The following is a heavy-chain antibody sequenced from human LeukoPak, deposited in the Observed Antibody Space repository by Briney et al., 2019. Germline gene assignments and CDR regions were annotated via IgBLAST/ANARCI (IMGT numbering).Heavy chain of an antibody. CDR3: ARVAGILSGLRYFDY. CDR2: INHSGST. J-gene: IGHJ4*02. D-gene: IGHD3-9*01. CDR1: GGSFSGYY. Sequence: SETLSLTCAVYGGSFSGYYWSWIRQPPGKGLEWIGEINHSGSTNYYPSLKSRVTISVDTSKNQFSLKLSSVTAPDTAVYYCARVAGILSGLRYFDYWGQGTLVTVSS. V-gene: IGHV4-34*01.